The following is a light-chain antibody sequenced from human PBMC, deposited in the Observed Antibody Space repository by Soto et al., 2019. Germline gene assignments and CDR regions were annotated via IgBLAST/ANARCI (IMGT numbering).Light chain of an antibody. CDR3: SSYTSSSTYV. CDR1: SSDIGAYNS. CDR2: QVS. J-gene: IGLJ1*01. Sequence: QSALTQPASVSGSPGQSITISCTGTSSDIGAYNSVSWYQQHPGKAPKLIVFQVSFRPSAVSDRFSGSKSGNTASLTISGLQAEDEADYYCSSYTSSSTYVFGTGTKVTVL. V-gene: IGLV2-14*01.